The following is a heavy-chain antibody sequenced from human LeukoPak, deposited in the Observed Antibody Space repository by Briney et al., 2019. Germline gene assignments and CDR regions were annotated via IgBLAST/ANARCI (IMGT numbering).Heavy chain of an antibody. Sequence: GGSLRLSCAASGFTFSSYAMSWVRQAPGKGLEWVSAISGSGGSTYYADSVKGRFTISRDNSKNTLYLHVNSLRPEDTAVYYCAKNGDRGAYCSGGSCYPYYYYNMDVWGKGTTVTISS. J-gene: IGHJ6*03. D-gene: IGHD2-15*01. CDR3: AKNGDRGAYCSGGSCYPYYYYNMDV. CDR2: ISGSGGST. CDR1: GFTFSSYA. V-gene: IGHV3-23*01.